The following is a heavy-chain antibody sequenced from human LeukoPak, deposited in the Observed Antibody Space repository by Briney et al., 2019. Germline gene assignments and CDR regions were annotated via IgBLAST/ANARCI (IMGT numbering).Heavy chain of an antibody. CDR1: GGSISSYY. J-gene: IGHJ4*02. Sequence: SETLSLTCTVSGGSISSYYWSWIRQPPGKGLEWIGYIYYSGSTNYSPSLKSRVTISVDTSKNQFSLKLNSVTAADTAVYYCARGDGSGSYPFDYWGQGTLVTVSS. CDR2: IYYSGST. V-gene: IGHV4-59*01. D-gene: IGHD3-10*01. CDR3: ARGDGSGSYPFDY.